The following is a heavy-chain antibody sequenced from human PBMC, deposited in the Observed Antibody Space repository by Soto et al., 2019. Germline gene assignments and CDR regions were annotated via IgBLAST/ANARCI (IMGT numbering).Heavy chain of an antibody. CDR2: ISSSGGTI. J-gene: IGHJ3*01. D-gene: IGHD1-1*01. CDR1: GFTFSSYE. CDR3: ARSQTTRGFDV. Sequence: DVQLAESGGGLVQPGGALRLSCVASGFTFSSYEMNWVRQAPGKGLEWVSYISSSGGTIYYADSMRGRITISRENAQNSLYLQMNSLTADDTAVYYCARSQTTRGFDVWGQGTVVIVSS. V-gene: IGHV3-48*03.